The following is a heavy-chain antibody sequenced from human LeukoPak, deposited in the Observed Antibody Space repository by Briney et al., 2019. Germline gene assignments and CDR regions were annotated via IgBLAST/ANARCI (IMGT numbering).Heavy chain of an antibody. CDR1: VYTFTTYA. D-gene: IGHD1-1*01. J-gene: IGHJ4*02. CDR3: ARDGGTVDY. Sequence: ASVKVSCKASVYTFTTYAIHWVRQAPGQRLEWMGWLNAGNGHTQDSQKFPGRVTITRDTSASTGYMEMIKLRSEDTAVYYCARDGGTVDYWGQGTLVTVSS. V-gene: IGHV1-3*01. CDR2: LNAGNGHT.